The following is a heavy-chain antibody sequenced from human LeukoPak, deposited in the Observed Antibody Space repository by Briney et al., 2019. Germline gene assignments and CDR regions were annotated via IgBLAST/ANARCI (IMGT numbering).Heavy chain of an antibody. D-gene: IGHD3-9*01. CDR1: GFTFSSYT. Sequence: GGSLRLSCAASGFTFSSYTMHWVRQAPGQGLEWVAVISYDGSNKYYADSVKGRFTISGDTSKNTLYLQMSSLRAEDTAVYYCARDLDYDILKPASGGMDVWGQGTTVTVSS. CDR3: ARDLDYDILKPASGGMDV. CDR2: ISYDGSNK. V-gene: IGHV3-30-3*01. J-gene: IGHJ6*02.